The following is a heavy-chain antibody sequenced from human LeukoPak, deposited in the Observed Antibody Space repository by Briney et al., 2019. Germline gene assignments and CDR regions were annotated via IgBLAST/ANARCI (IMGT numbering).Heavy chain of an antibody. CDR3: ARPTFSSGGGGWFDP. D-gene: IGHD2-15*01. CDR1: GGTFSSCA. Sequence: ASVKVSCKASGGTFSSCAISWVRQAAGQGLEWMGWSSAYNGNTNYAQKLQGRVTMTTDTSTSTAYMELRSLRSDDTAVYYCARPTFSSGGGGWFDPWGQGTLVTVSS. V-gene: IGHV1-18*01. J-gene: IGHJ5*02. CDR2: SSAYNGNT.